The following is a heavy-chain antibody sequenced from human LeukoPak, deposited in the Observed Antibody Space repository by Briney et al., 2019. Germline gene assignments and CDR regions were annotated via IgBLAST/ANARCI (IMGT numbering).Heavy chain of an antibody. CDR2: ISSSSSYI. V-gene: IGHV3-21*01. CDR1: GFTFSSYS. CDR3: ARSGLQGSSWTGY. J-gene: IGHJ4*02. Sequence: GGSLRLSCAASGFTFSSYSMTWVRQAPGKGLEWVSSISSSSSYIYYADSVKGRFTISRDNAKNSLYLQMNSLRAEDTAVYYCARSGLQGSSWTGYWGQGTLVTVSS. D-gene: IGHD6-13*01.